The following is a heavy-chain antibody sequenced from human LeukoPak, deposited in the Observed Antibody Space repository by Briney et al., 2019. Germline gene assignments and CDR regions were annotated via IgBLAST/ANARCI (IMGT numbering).Heavy chain of an antibody. CDR2: INHSGST. CDR3: ARGRAWSGYYTDY. Sequence: SETLSLTCAVYGGSFSGYYWSWIRQPPGKGLEWIGEINHSGSTKYNPSLKSRVTISVDTSKNQSSLKLSSVTAADTAVYYCARGRAWSGYYTDYWGQGTLVTVSS. D-gene: IGHD3-3*01. CDR1: GGSFSGYY. J-gene: IGHJ4*02. V-gene: IGHV4-34*01.